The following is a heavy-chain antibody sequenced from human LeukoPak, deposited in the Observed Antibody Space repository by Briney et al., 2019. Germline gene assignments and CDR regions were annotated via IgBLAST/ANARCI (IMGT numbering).Heavy chain of an antibody. Sequence: PGGSLRLSCAASGFTFNSYAMSWVRQAPGKGLEWVSAISGSGGSTYYADSVKGRFTISRDNSKDTLYLQMNSLRAEDTAVYYCAKILARVRAMRGMIDYWGQGTLVAVSS. CDR1: GFTFNSYA. J-gene: IGHJ4*02. CDR2: ISGSGGST. V-gene: IGHV3-23*01. CDR3: AKILARVRAMRGMIDY. D-gene: IGHD3-3*01.